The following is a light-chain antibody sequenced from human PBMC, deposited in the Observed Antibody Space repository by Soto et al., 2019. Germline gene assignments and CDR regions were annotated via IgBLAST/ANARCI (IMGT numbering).Light chain of an antibody. Sequence: QLVLSQPPSASGTPGQRVTISCSGSSSNIGSNIVNWYQQLPGTAPKLLIYSNNQRPSGVPDRFSGSKSGTSASLAISGLQSEDEADSYCAAWDDSLNGYVFGTGTKLTVL. J-gene: IGLJ1*01. V-gene: IGLV1-44*01. CDR1: SSNIGSNI. CDR2: SNN. CDR3: AAWDDSLNGYV.